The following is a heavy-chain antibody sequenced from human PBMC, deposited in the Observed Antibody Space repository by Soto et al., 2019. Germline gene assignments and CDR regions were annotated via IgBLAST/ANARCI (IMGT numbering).Heavy chain of an antibody. J-gene: IGHJ1*01. D-gene: IGHD2-2*01. CDR1: GFTFSSYS. Sequence: QVQLVESGGVVVQPGRSLRLSCSASGFTFSSYSVHLVRQAPGTGLEGLACMSYDGSTKYYADSVNGRFTVSRDNSKNTLYMQRDSLRTEDTAVYYLARDAYADPPGDFQHWGQGNLLTVSS. CDR3: ARDAYADPPGDFQH. CDR2: MSYDGSTK. V-gene: IGHV3-30-3*01.